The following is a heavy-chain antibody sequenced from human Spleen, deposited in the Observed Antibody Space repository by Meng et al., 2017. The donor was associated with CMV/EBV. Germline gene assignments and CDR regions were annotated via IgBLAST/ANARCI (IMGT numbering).Heavy chain of an antibody. Sequence: LRLSCTVSGDSLSNGVYYWNWIRQHPGKGLEWIGYFSYSGSTYSNPSLKSRVTISGDTSKNQFSLKLDSVTAADTAVYYCARDPRGYYGGFDFWGQGTLVTVSS. J-gene: IGHJ4*02. V-gene: IGHV4-31*03. D-gene: IGHD3-10*01. CDR3: ARDPRGYYGGFDF. CDR2: FSYSGST. CDR1: GDSLSNGVYY.